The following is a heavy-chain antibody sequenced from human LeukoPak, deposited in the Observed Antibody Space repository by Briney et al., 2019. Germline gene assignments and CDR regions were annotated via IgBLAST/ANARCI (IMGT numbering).Heavy chain of an antibody. V-gene: IGHV4-34*01. CDR1: GGSFSGYY. J-gene: IGHJ4*02. D-gene: IGHD4-17*01. Sequence: SETLSLTCAVYGGSFSGYYWSWIRQPPGKGLEWIGEINHSGSTNYNPSLKSRVTISVDTSKSQFSLRLSSVTAADTAIYYCARDFGDHRIDYWGQGTLVTVSS. CDR3: ARDFGDHRIDY. CDR2: INHSGST.